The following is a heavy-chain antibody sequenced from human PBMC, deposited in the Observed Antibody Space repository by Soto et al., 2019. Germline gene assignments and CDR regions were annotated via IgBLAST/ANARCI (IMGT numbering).Heavy chain of an antibody. CDR1: GFTFSSYS. D-gene: IGHD3-22*01. CDR3: ARQGPYDSSGYFLYYYYYGMDV. J-gene: IGHJ6*02. V-gene: IGHV3-21*01. CDR2: ISSSSSYI. Sequence: GGSLRLSCAASGFTFSSYSMNWVRQAPGKGLEWVSSISSSSSYIYYADSVKGRFTISRDNAKNSLYLQMNSLRAEDTAVYYCARQGPYDSSGYFLYYYYYGMDVWGQGTTVTVYS.